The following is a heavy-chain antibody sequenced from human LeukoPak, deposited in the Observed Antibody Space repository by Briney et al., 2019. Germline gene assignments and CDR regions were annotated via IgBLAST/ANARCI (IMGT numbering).Heavy chain of an antibody. CDR2: IIPIFGTA. V-gene: IGHV1-69*05. D-gene: IGHD2-21*02. Sequence: SVKVSCKASGGTFSSYAISWVRQAPGQGLEWMGGIIPIFGTANYAQTFQGRVTITTDESTSTAYMELSSLRSEDTAVYYCARAWAACGGDCYSLFGFDYWGQGTLVTVSS. J-gene: IGHJ4*02. CDR3: ARAWAACGGDCYSLFGFDY. CDR1: GGTFSSYA.